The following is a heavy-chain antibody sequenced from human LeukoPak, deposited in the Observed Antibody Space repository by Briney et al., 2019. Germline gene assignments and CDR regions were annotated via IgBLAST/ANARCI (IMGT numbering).Heavy chain of an antibody. V-gene: IGHV3-48*03. CDR1: GFTYSSYE. CDR3: ARDWRTMGGS. CDR2: ISSSSNNI. D-gene: IGHD3-16*01. Sequence: GGSLRLXCAASGFTYSSYEMNWVRLAPGKGLEWVSYISSSSNNIYYADSVKGRFTISRDNAKNSLYLQMNSLRAEDTAVYYCARDWRTMGGSWGQGALVTVSS. J-gene: IGHJ5*02.